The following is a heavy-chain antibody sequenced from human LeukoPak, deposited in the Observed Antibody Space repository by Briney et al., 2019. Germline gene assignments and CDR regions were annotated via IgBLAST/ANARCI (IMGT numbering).Heavy chain of an antibody. CDR1: GFTFSSYS. CDR2: ISSSSSYI. Sequence: PGGSLRLSCAASGFTFSSYSMNWVRQAPGKGLEWVSSISSSSSYIYYADSVKGRFTISRDNAKNSLYLQMDSLRAEDTAVYYCARDADTSSRYSRFDYWGQGTLVTVSS. V-gene: IGHV3-21*01. D-gene: IGHD3-22*01. CDR3: ARDADTSSRYSRFDY. J-gene: IGHJ4*02.